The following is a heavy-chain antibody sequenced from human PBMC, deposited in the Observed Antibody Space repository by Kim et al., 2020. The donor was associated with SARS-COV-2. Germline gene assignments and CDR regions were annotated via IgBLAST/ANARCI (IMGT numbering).Heavy chain of an antibody. J-gene: IGHJ6*02. CDR3: ASPSAQSGSSSGLYGMDV. V-gene: IGHV4-34*01. Sequence: KSRVTISVDTSKNQFSLKLSSVTAADTAVYYCASPSAQSGSSSGLYGMDVWGQGTTVTVSS. D-gene: IGHD1-26*01.